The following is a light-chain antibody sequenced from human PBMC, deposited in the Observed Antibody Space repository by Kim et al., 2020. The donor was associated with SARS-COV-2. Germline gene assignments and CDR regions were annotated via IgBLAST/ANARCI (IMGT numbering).Light chain of an antibody. J-gene: IGKJ4*01. CDR2: GAS. CDR3: QQYGSSLLLT. CDR1: QSVSSSY. Sequence: EIVLTQSPGTLSLSPGERATLSCRASQSVSSSYLAWYQQKPGQAPRLLIYGASSRATGIPDRFSGSGSGTDFTLTISRLEPEDFAVYYCQQYGSSLLLTFGGGTKVDI. V-gene: IGKV3-20*01.